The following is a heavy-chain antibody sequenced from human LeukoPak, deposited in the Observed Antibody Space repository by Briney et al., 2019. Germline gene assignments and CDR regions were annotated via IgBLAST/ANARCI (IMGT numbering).Heavy chain of an antibody. CDR3: ARSGYTSTWHFDC. J-gene: IGHJ4*02. CDR1: GDSVSSNSVA. D-gene: IGHD6-13*01. Sequence: SQTLSLTCAISGDSVSSNSVAWNWIRQYPWRGLEWLGRTYYRSKWYNDYAGSVKSRITINPDTSKNQFSLQLSSVTPEDTAVYYCARSGYTSTWHFDCWGQGTLVTVSS. V-gene: IGHV6-1*01. CDR2: TYYRSKWYN.